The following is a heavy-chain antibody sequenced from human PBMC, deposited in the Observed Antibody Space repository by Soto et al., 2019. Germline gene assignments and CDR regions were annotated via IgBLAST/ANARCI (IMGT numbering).Heavy chain of an antibody. CDR2: ISADGNIK. CDR1: GFTFNKYP. D-gene: IGHD3-9*01. Sequence: GGSLRFSCSASGFTFNKYPMHWIRQAPGKGLEYVSAISADGNIKYYGDSVKGRFTVSRDNSKSTLFLQMSSLRREDTALYYCVQETSYYTYWGQGTLVTVSS. J-gene: IGHJ4*02. CDR3: VQETSYYTY. V-gene: IGHV3-64D*06.